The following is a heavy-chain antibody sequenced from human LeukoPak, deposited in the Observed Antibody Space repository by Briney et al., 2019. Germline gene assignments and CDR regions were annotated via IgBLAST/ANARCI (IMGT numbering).Heavy chain of an antibody. CDR1: GFTFSSYA. CDR3: ARFVVIRITVRYYMDV. V-gene: IGHV3-30*04. CDR2: IAYDGSNK. J-gene: IGHJ6*03. Sequence: GGSLRLSCAASGFTFSSYAMHWVRQAPGEGLGGVAVIAYDGSNKYYADSVKGRFTITRDNSKNTLYLQMNSLRAEDTAVYYCARFVVIRITVRYYMDVWGKGTTVTVS. D-gene: IGHD2-15*01.